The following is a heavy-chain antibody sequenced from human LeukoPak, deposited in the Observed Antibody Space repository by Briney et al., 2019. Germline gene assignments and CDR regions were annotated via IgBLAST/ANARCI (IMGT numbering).Heavy chain of an antibody. Sequence: ASVKVSCKTSGYTFTSYTVHWVRRAPGQRPEWMGWINAGNGNTKYSQKFQGRVTITRDTSASTAYMELSSLTSEDTAVYYCAREGARDSSGYYFGIWGQGTMVTVSS. CDR1: GYTFTSYT. CDR2: INAGNGNT. D-gene: IGHD3-22*01. J-gene: IGHJ3*02. CDR3: AREGARDSSGYYFGI. V-gene: IGHV1-3*01.